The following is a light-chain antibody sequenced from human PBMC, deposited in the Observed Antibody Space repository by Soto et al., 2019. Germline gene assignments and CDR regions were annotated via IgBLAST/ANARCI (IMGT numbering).Light chain of an antibody. Sequence: EIVLTQSPGTIYLSPGERATRSCRASPSVRSHYLAWYQQKPGRAPRLLIYNSHTSATGVPDRFSSRVSGTDFTLPISRLEPVDFALYYCQQDRDLPPTFGQGTKVEMK. V-gene: IGKV3-20*01. CDR1: PSVRSHY. CDR3: QQDRDLPPT. J-gene: IGKJ1*01. CDR2: NSH.